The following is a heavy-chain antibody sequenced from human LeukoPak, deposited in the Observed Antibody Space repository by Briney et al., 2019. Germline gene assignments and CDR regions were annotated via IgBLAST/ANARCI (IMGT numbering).Heavy chain of an antibody. CDR1: GYTFTSYA. D-gene: IGHD2-15*01. J-gene: IGHJ5*02. CDR2: INTDTGNP. Sequence: ASVKVSCKASGYTFTSYAMNWVRQAPGQGLQWMGWINTDTGNPRYAQGFRGRFVFSFDTSVSTAYLQISGLKAEDTAVYYCARDLSGLCTGASCYSNNRFDPWGQGTPVIVSA. V-gene: IGHV7-4-1*02. CDR3: ARDLSGLCTGASCYSNNRFDP.